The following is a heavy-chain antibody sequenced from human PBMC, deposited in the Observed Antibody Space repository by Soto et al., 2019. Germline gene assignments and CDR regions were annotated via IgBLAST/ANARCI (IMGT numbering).Heavy chain of an antibody. CDR3: ARWKLRYFDE. V-gene: IGHV4-39*01. Sequence: XETLYLTFAVSGGSISSSSYYWGLIRQPPGKGLEWIGSIYYSGSTYYNPSLKSRVTISVDTSKNQFSLKLSSVTAADTAVYYCARWKLRYFDEWGQGTLVTVSS. CDR1: GGSISSSSYY. D-gene: IGHD1-1*01. J-gene: IGHJ4*02. CDR2: IYYSGST.